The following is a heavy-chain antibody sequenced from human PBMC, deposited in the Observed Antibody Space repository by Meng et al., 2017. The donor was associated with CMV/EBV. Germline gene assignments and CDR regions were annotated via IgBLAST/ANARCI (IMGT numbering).Heavy chain of an antibody. CDR1: GFTFSSYS. CDR2: ISSSSSTI. D-gene: IGHD2-2*01. CDR3: ARGEVVVVPPGGYYGMDV. V-gene: IGHV3-48*04. Sequence: GESLKISCAASGFTFSSYSMNWVRPAPGKGLEWVSSISSSSSTIYYADSVKGRFTISRDNAKNSLYLQMNSLRAEDTAVYYCARGEVVVVPPGGYYGMDVWGQGTTVTVSS. J-gene: IGHJ6*02.